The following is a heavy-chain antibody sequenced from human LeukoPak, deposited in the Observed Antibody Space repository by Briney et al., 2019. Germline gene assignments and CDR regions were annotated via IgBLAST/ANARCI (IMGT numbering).Heavy chain of an antibody. J-gene: IGHJ6*03. V-gene: IGHV1-46*01. CDR3: ARTRGRDSYHYYYYMDV. CDR2: INPSGGST. D-gene: IGHD1-26*01. Sequence: ASVKVSCKASGYTFTSYYMHWVRQAPGQGLEWMGIINPSGGSTSYAQKFQGRVAMTRDTSTSTVYMELSSLRSEDTAVYYCARTRGRDSYHYYYYMDVWGKGTTVTVSS. CDR1: GYTFTSYY.